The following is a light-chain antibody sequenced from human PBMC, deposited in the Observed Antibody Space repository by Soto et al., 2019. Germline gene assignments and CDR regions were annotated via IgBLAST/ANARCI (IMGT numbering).Light chain of an antibody. CDR1: SSDVGSYNY. J-gene: IGLJ7*01. CDR3: SSYAGSDNWV. V-gene: IGLV2-8*01. Sequence: QLVLTQPPSASGSPGQSVTISCTGTSSDVGSYNYVSWYQQHPGKAPKLLIYEVSKWPSGVPDRFSGSKSGNTASLTVSGLQPEDEADYYCSSYAGSDNWVFGGGTQLTVL. CDR2: EVS.